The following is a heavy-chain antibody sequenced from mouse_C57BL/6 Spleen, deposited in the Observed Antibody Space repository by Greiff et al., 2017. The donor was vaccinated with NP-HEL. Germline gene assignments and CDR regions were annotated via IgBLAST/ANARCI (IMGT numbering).Heavy chain of an antibody. J-gene: IGHJ2*01. D-gene: IGHD1-1*01. CDR1: GYTFTDYE. CDR3: TRGPLAGSSFFDY. Sequence: VQLQQSGAELVRPGASVTLSCKASGYTFTDYEMHWVKQTPVHGLEWIGAIDPETGGTAYNQKFKGKAILTADKSSSTAYMELRSLTSEDSAVYYCTRGPLAGSSFFDYWGQGTTLTVSS. V-gene: IGHV1-15*01. CDR2: IDPETGGT.